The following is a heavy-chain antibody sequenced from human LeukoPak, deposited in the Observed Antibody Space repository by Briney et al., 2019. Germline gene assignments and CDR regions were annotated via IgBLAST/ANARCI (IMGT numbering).Heavy chain of an antibody. Sequence: ASVKVSCKASGYTFTGYYMHWVRQAPGQGLEWMGWINPNSGGTNYAQKFQGRVTMTRDTSISTAYMELSRRRSDDTAVYYCARLWELGGGYFDYWGQGTLVTVSS. CDR3: ARLWELGGGYFDY. J-gene: IGHJ4*02. CDR1: GYTFTGYY. V-gene: IGHV1-2*02. CDR2: INPNSGGT. D-gene: IGHD1-26*01.